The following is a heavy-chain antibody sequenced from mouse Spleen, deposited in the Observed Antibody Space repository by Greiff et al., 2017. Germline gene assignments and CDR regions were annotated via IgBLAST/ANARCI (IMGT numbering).Heavy chain of an antibody. J-gene: IGHJ4*01. CDR3: ARQGYYYGRSPPMDY. CDR2: ISGGGSYT. CDR1: GFTFSSYG. D-gene: IGHD1-1*01. Sequence: EVKLVESGGGLVKPGGSLKLSCAASGFTFSSYGMSWVRQTPEKRLEWVATISGGGSYTYYPDSVKGRFTISRDNAKNNLYLQMRSLRSEDTDFYYCARQGYYYGRSPPMDYWGQGTSVTVSS. V-gene: IGHV5-9-2*01.